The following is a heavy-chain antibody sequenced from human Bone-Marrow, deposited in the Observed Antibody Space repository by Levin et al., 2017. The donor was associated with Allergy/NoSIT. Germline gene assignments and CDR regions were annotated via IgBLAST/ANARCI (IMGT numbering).Heavy chain of an antibody. J-gene: IGHJ4*02. D-gene: IGHD1-26*01. Sequence: PGGSLRLSCVGSGFTFSDHYMDWVRQAPGKGLEWVARIRNKVNSYSTEHAASVKGRFTISRDDLKNSLYLQMNSLKTEDTAVYYCTRGRSSGSWFDYWGQGTLVTVSS. CDR2: IRNKVNSYST. V-gene: IGHV3-72*01. CDR1: GFTFSDHY. CDR3: TRGRSSGSWFDY.